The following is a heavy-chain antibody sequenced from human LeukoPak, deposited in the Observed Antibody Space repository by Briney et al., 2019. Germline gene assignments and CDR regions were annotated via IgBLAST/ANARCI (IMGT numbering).Heavy chain of an antibody. Sequence: SETLSLTCTVSGGSISSYYWSWIRQPPGKGLEWIGYIYYSGSTNYNPSLKSRVTISVDTSENQFSLKLSSVTAADTAVYYCARLYDSSGYTNWLDPWGQGTPVTVSS. D-gene: IGHD3-22*01. CDR2: IYYSGST. V-gene: IGHV4-59*01. CDR1: GGSISSYY. CDR3: ARLYDSSGYTNWLDP. J-gene: IGHJ5*02.